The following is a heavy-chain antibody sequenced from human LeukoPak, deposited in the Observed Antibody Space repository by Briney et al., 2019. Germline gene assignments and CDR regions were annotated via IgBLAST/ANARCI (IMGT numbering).Heavy chain of an antibody. Sequence: ASVTVSCTASGYTFTSYGISWVRQAPGQGLEWMGWISAYNGNTNYAKKLQGRVTMTTDTSTRTAYMELSRLRSDDTAVYYCARVFGASSFLGYSGYDRSDAFDIWGQGTMVTGSS. CDR2: ISAYNGNT. D-gene: IGHD5-12*01. J-gene: IGHJ3*02. V-gene: IGHV1-18*01. CDR1: GYTFTSYG. CDR3: ARVFGASSFLGYSGYDRSDAFDI.